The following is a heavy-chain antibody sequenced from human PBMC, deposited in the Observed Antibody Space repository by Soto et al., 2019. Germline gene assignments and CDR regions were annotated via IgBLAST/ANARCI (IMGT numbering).Heavy chain of an antibody. CDR2: IYYSGST. D-gene: IGHD2-8*01. J-gene: IGHJ6*02. CDR1: GGSISSYY. Sequence: PSETLSLTCTVSGGSISSYYWSWIRQPPGKGLEWIGYIYYSGSTNYNPSLKSRVTISVDASKTQFSLKLSSVTAADTAVYYCATDRWALMGYYYGMDVWGQGTTVPVSS. V-gene: IGHV4-59*01. CDR3: ATDRWALMGYYYGMDV.